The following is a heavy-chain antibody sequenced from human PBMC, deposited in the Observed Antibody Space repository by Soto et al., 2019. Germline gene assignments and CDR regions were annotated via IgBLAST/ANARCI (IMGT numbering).Heavy chain of an antibody. Sequence: QVQLQESGPGLVKPSQTLSLTCTVSGGSISGGAYYXSWXXXHPGKGLEWIGYIFYTGSTFYNPSLXXXXXXXXXXXXXXXXXXXXXXXXXXXXXXXXXXXXXXXXXXXXFDPWGQGTLVTVSS. CDR1: GGSISGGAYY. CDR3: XXXXXXXXXXXXFDP. J-gene: IGHJ5*02. V-gene: IGHV4-30-4*01. CDR2: IFYTGST.